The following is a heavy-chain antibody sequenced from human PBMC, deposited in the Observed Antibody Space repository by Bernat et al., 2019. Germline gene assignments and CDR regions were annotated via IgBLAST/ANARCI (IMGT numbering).Heavy chain of an antibody. Sequence: QVQLQESGPGLVKPSETLSLTCTVSGGSIRNYYWSWIRQPPGKGLEWIGYIYHTGTTIYSPSLQSRVTMSIDTSMNQFYLRLTAVTAADTAVYFCAGGTNTWYVHPMTLWGRATLVNVAS. D-gene: IGHD2-8*01. CDR2: IYHTGTT. V-gene: IGHV4-59*01. CDR3: AGGTNTWYVHPMTL. CDR1: GGSIRNYY. J-gene: IGHJ4*02.